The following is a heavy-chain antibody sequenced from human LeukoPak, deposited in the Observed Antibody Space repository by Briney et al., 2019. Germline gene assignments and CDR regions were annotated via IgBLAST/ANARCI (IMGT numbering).Heavy chain of an antibody. Sequence: GASVRVSCKASGYNFADYYLHWVRLSPGQGLEWMGWINPRSGGTNYAEKFQGRLSMTRDTSISTASMELSRLRDDDTAVYFCARGWPHVVAVLGAIWGFWGQGTRVTVSS. CDR2: INPRSGGT. D-gene: IGHD2-2*01. CDR1: GYNFADYY. CDR3: ARGWPHVVAVLGAIWGF. J-gene: IGHJ4*02. V-gene: IGHV1-2*02.